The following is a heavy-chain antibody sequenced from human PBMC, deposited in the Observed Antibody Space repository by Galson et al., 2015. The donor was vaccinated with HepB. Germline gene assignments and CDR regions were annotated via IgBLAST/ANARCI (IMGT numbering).Heavy chain of an antibody. CDR3: ATDLHDGTSHYYYGMDV. Sequence: SLRLSCAASGFSFSTYGMHWVRQAPGKGLEWVAVISYDGSNKDYADSVKGRFTISRDNSNNTLYLQMNSLRAEDTAVYYCATDLHDGTSHYYYGMDVWGQGTAVTVSS. V-gene: IGHV3-30*03. CDR2: ISYDGSNK. D-gene: IGHD5-24*01. CDR1: GFSFSTYG. J-gene: IGHJ6*02.